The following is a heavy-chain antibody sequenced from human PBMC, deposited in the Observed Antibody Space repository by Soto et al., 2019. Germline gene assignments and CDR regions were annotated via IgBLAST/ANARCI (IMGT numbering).Heavy chain of an antibody. CDR1: GFTFNIYA. V-gene: IGHV3-23*01. J-gene: IGHJ4*02. Sequence: RLSCAASGFTFNIYAMTCVRQAPGKGLEWVSTTGATGRTTYYSDSVKGRFTVSRDNYKNTLDLQMSNLRAEDTAVYYCATVHNTSRSFDYWGQGPLVTVSS. D-gene: IGHD1-20*01. CDR2: TGATGRTT. CDR3: ATVHNTSRSFDY.